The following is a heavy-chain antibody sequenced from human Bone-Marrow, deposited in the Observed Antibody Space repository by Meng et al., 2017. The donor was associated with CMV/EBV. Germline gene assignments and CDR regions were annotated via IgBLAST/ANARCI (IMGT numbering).Heavy chain of an antibody. CDR2: ISSSSSYI. V-gene: IGHV3-21*01. CDR1: GFTFSSYS. J-gene: IGHJ4*02. CDR3: ARDKEGATGAY. Sequence: GGSLRLSPAASGFTFSSYSMNWVRQAPGKGLEWVSSISSSSSYIYYADSVKGRFTISRDNAKNSLYLQMNSLRAEDTAVYYCARDKEGATGAYWGQGTLVTVSS. D-gene: IGHD1-26*01.